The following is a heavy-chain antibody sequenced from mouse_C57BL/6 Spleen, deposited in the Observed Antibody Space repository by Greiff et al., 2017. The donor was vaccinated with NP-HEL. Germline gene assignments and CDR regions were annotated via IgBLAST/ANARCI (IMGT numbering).Heavy chain of an antibody. CDR1: GFTFTDYY. Sequence: EVKLMESGGGLVQPGGSLSLSCAASGFTFTDYYMSWVRQPPGKALEWLGFIRNKANGYTTEYSASVKGRFTISRDNSQSILYLQMNALRAEDSATYYCARPSYYSNEGFAYWGQGTLVTVSA. V-gene: IGHV7-3*01. J-gene: IGHJ3*01. CDR3: ARPSYYSNEGFAY. D-gene: IGHD2-5*01. CDR2: IRNKANGYTT.